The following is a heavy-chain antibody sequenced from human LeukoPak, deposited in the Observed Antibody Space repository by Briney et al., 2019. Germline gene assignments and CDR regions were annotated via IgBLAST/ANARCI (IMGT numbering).Heavy chain of an antibody. Sequence: ASVKVSCKASGYTFTSYGISWVRQAPGQGLEWMGWISAYNGNTNYAQKLQGRVTMTTDTSTSTAYMELRSLRSDDTGVYYCATVPLYDILTQGDYWGQGTLVTVSS. J-gene: IGHJ4*02. V-gene: IGHV1-18*01. CDR2: ISAYNGNT. D-gene: IGHD3-9*01. CDR1: GYTFTSYG. CDR3: ATVPLYDILTQGDY.